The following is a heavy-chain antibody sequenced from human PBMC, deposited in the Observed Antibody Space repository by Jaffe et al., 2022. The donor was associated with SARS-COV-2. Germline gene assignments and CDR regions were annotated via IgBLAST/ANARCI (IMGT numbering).Heavy chain of an antibody. V-gene: IGHV3-23*01. Sequence: EVQLLESGGGLVQPGGSLRLSCAASGFTFSSYAMSWVRQAPGKGLEWVSAISGSGGSTYYADSVKGRFTISRDNSKNTLYLQMNSLRAEDTAVYYCAKDANPYDSRRQRQRPYYFDYWGQGTLVTVSS. J-gene: IGHJ4*02. D-gene: IGHD3-22*01. CDR2: ISGSGGST. CDR1: GFTFSSYA. CDR3: AKDANPYDSRRQRQRPYYFDY.